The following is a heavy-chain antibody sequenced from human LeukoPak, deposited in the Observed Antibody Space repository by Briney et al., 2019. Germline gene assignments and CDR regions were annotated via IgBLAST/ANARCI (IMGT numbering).Heavy chain of an antibody. CDR3: ARAFNYYDSSGYPAYYFDY. V-gene: IGHV1-18*01. CDR1: GYTFTSYG. Sequence: ASVKVSCKASGYTFTSYGISWVRQAPGQGLEWMGWISAYNGNTNYAQKLQGRVTMTTDTSTSTAYMELRSLRSDDTAVYYCARAFNYYDSSGYPAYYFDYWGQGTLVTVSS. CDR2: ISAYNGNT. D-gene: IGHD3-22*01. J-gene: IGHJ4*02.